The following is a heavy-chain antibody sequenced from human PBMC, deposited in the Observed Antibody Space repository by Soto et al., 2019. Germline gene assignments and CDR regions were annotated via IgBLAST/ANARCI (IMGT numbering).Heavy chain of an antibody. CDR2: IHSGNGNR. CDR1: GYSFTTYA. CDR3: ARNPIGYHHFDY. D-gene: IGHD3-22*01. Sequence: ASVKVSCKASGYSFTTYAIHWVRQAPGQRLEWMGWIHSGNGNRKYSQRFQDRLTITRDTSATTAYMELSSLTSEDTAIYFCARNPIGYHHFDYWGQGTLVTVSS. V-gene: IGHV1-3*04. J-gene: IGHJ4*02.